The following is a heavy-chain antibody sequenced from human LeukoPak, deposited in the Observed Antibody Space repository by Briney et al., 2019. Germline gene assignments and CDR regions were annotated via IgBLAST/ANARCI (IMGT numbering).Heavy chain of an antibody. D-gene: IGHD6-13*01. CDR1: GGTFSSYA. V-gene: IGHV1-69*01. CDR3: ASTIPLAAAGTFDY. J-gene: IGHJ4*02. CDR2: IIPIFGTA. Sequence: GASVKASCKASGGTFSSYAISWVRQAPGQGLEWMGGIIPIFGTANYAQKFQGRVTITADESTSTVYMELSSLRSEDTAVYYCASTIPLAAAGTFDYWGQGTLVTVSS.